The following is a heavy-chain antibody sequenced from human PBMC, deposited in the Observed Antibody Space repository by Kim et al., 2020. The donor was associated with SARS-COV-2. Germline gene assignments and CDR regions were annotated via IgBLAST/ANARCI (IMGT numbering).Heavy chain of an antibody. CDR3: AADVRYYDSSGHSYFDY. CDR2: IVVGSGNT. CDR1: GFTFTSSA. Sequence: SVKVSCKASGFTFTSSAVQWVRRARGQRLEWIGWIVVGSGNTNYAQKFQERVTITRDMSTSTAYMELSSLRSEDTAVYYCAADVRYYDSSGHSYFDYWGQGTLVTVSS. V-gene: IGHV1-58*01. J-gene: IGHJ4*02. D-gene: IGHD3-22*01.